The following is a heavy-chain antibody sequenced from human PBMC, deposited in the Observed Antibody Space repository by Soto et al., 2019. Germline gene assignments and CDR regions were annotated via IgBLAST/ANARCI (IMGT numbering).Heavy chain of an antibody. Sequence: QVQLVQSGAEVKKPGASVKVSCKASGYTFTSYAMHWVRQAPGQRLEWMGWINAGNGNTKYSQKFQGRVTITRDTSASTAYMELSSLRSEDTAVYYCAREGFTIFGVVTGTFDPWGQGTLVTVSS. CDR1: GYTFTSYA. CDR2: INAGNGNT. D-gene: IGHD3-3*01. CDR3: AREGFTIFGVVTGTFDP. J-gene: IGHJ5*02. V-gene: IGHV1-3*01.